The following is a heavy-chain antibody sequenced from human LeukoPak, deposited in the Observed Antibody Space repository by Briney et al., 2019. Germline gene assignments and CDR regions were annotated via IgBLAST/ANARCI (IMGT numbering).Heavy chain of an antibody. J-gene: IGHJ5*02. CDR3: ARVGDFWSGYPQRTWFDP. Sequence: ASVKLSCKASGGTFSSYAISWVRQAPGQGLEWMGGIIPIFCTANYAQKFQGRVTITADESTRTAYMELSSLRSEDTAVYYCARVGDFWSGYPQRTWFDPWGQGTLVTVSS. CDR2: IIPIFCTA. D-gene: IGHD3-3*01. V-gene: IGHV1-69*13. CDR1: GGTFSSYA.